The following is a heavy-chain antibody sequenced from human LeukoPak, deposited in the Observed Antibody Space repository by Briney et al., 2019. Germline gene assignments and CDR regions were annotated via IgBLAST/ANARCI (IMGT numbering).Heavy chain of an antibody. J-gene: IGHJ4*02. V-gene: IGHV3-23*01. D-gene: IGHD2-2*02. CDR2: ISGSGGTT. CDR1: GFTFSNYS. Sequence: GGSLRLSCAGSGFTFSNYSINWVRQAPGKGLEWVSGISGSGGTTYYADSVKGRFTISRDNSKNTLYLQMNSLRAEDTAVYYCAKHHCSSTSCYRVFDFWGQGTLVTVSS. CDR3: AKHHCSSTSCYRVFDF.